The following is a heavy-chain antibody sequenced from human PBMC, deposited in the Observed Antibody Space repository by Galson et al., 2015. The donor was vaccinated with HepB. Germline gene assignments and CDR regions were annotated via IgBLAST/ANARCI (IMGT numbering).Heavy chain of an antibody. Sequence: SLRLSCAAFGFTFSSYGMHWVRQAPGKGLEWVAVISYDGSNKYYADSVKGRFTISRDNSKNTLYLQMNSLRAEDTAVYYCAKDQWLVTRYYFDYWGQGTLVTVSS. D-gene: IGHD6-19*01. CDR2: ISYDGSNK. J-gene: IGHJ4*02. V-gene: IGHV3-30*18. CDR3: AKDQWLVTRYYFDY. CDR1: GFTFSSYG.